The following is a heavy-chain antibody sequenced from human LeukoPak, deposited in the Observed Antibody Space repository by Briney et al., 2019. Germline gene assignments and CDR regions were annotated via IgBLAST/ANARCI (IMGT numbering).Heavy chain of an antibody. CDR2: IYHSGST. J-gene: IGHJ4*02. V-gene: IGHV4-30-2*01. D-gene: IGHD7-27*01. Sequence: SQTLSLTCAVSGGSISSGGYSWSWIRQPPGKGLEWIGYIYHSGSTYYNPSLKSRVTISVDRSKNQFSLKLSSVTAADTAVYYCARGSVGTFDYWGQGTLVTVSS. CDR3: ARGSVGTFDY. CDR1: GGSISSGGYS.